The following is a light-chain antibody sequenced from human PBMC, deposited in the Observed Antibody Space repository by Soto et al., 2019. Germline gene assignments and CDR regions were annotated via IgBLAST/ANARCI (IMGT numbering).Light chain of an antibody. J-gene: IGKJ1*01. V-gene: IGKV3-15*01. CDR1: QSVSSN. CDR2: GAS. CDR3: QQYNNWSRT. Sequence: EIVMTQSPATLSVSPGERATLSCRASQSVSSNLAWYQQKPGQAPRLLIYGASTRATGIPARFSGSGSGTEFTLTIRSLQSEDFAVYYCQQYNNWSRTFGQGTKVDIK.